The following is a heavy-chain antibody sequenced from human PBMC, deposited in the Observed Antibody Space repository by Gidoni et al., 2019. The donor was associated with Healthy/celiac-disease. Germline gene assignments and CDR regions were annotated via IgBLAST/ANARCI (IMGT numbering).Heavy chain of an antibody. CDR1: GGSFSGYY. Sequence: QVQLQQWGAGLLKPSETLSLTCAVYGGSFSGYYWRWIRQPPGKGLEWIGEINHSGSTNYNPSLKSRVTISVDTSKNQFSLKLSSVTAADTAVYYCARGHCSSTSCYRMFGHNLNWFDPWGQGTLVTVSS. D-gene: IGHD2-2*01. CDR3: ARGHCSSTSCYRMFGHNLNWFDP. CDR2: INHSGST. V-gene: IGHV4-34*01. J-gene: IGHJ5*02.